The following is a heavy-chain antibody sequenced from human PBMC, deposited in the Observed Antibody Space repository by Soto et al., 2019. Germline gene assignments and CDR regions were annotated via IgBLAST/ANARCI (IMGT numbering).Heavy chain of an antibody. CDR1: GYTFTSYY. CDR2: INPSGGST. Sequence: QVQLVQSGAEVKKPGASVKVSCKASGYTFTSYYMHWVRQAPGQGLEWMGIINPSGGSTSYAQKFKGRVTMTGDTSTSTVYMELSSLRSEDTAVYYCARDRLGGSSRPQGGFDYWGQGTLVTVSS. CDR3: ARDRLGGSSRPQGGFDY. D-gene: IGHD6-13*01. V-gene: IGHV1-46*03. J-gene: IGHJ4*02.